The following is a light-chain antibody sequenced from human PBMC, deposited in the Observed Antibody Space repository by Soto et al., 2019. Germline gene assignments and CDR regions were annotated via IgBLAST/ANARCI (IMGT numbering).Light chain of an antibody. V-gene: IGKV1D-12*01. J-gene: IGKJ5*01. CDR1: QGISSW. CDR3: QQATSFPIT. Sequence: DIQLTQSPSSVAASVGDRVTITCRASQGISSWLAWYQQKPGKAPQLLIYGASNLQSGVPSRFSGSGSGTYFTLTLNSLQPEDSATYYCQQATSFPITFGQGTRLEIK. CDR2: GAS.